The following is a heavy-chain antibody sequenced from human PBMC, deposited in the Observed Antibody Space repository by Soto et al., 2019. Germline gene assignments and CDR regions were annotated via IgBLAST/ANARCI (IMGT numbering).Heavy chain of an antibody. J-gene: IGHJ4*02. V-gene: IGHV4-39*01. D-gene: IGHD3-22*01. CDR2: IYYNGNA. CDR1: GGSVSSGSYY. Sequence: SETLSLTCTVSGGSVSSGSYYWSWIRQPPGKGLEWIGYIYYNGNAYYNPSLRSRVTMSVDTSKNQFSLKLMSVTAADTAVYYCARHFVAVVIKGWGYWGQGTLVTVSS. CDR3: ARHFVAVVIKGWGY.